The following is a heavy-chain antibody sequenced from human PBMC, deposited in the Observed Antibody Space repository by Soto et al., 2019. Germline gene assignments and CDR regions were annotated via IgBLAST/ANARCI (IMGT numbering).Heavy chain of an antibody. J-gene: IGHJ6*01. CDR1: GYSFSNYA. D-gene: IGHD6-13*01. CDR2: INVGNGNT. V-gene: IGHV1-3*01. Sequence: ASVKVSCKASGYSFSNYAMHWVRQAPGQRLEWMGWINVGNGNTKYSQKFQGRVTITRDTSASTAYMELSSLRSEDMAVYYCARAPYGSIWYASDTYYYGLAVWGQGTTVTV. CDR3: ARAPYGSIWYASDTYYYGLAV.